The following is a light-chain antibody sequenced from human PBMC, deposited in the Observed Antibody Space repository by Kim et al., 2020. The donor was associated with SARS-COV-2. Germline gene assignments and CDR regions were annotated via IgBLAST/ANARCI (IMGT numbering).Light chain of an antibody. CDR3: QSYDSSSHVV. CDR2: GHD. CDR1: SGSIAVNH. Sequence: KTVPIAYTPGSGSIAVNHLQWYQQRPGSAPTTVIYGHDQRPFGVPDRFSGSIDSSSNSASLTISGLKTEDEADYYCQSYDSSSHVVFGGGTQLTVL. V-gene: IGLV6-57*03. J-gene: IGLJ2*01.